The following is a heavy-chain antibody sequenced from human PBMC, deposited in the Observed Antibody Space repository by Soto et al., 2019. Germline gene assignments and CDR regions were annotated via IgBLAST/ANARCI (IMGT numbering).Heavy chain of an antibody. CDR3: ARAKSVRSSNNWFDP. D-gene: IGHD4-4*01. CDR1: GGTFSSYT. V-gene: IGHV1-69*02. Sequence: GASVKVSCKASGGTFSSYTISWVRQAPGQGLEWMGRIIPILGIANYAQKFQGRVTITADKSTSTAYMELSSLRSEDTAVYYCARAKSVRSSNNWFDPWGQGTLVPVSS. CDR2: IIPILGIA. J-gene: IGHJ5*02.